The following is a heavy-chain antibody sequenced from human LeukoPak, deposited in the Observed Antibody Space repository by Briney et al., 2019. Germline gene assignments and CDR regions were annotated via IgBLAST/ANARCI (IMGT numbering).Heavy chain of an antibody. CDR2: FDPEDGET. CDR3: AAVRCSGTSCFNWFDP. Sequence: ASVTVSCKVSGYTLTELSMHWVRQAPGKGLEWMGGFDPEDGETIYAQKFQGRVTMTEDTSTDTAYMELSSLRSEDTAVYYCAAVRCSGTSCFNWFDPWGQGTLVTVSS. CDR1: GYTLTELS. D-gene: IGHD2-2*01. V-gene: IGHV1-24*01. J-gene: IGHJ5*02.